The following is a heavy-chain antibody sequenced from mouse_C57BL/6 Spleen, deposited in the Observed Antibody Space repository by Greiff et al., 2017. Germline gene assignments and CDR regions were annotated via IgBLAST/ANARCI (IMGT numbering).Heavy chain of an antibody. V-gene: IGHV5-9-1*02. CDR2: ISSGGDYI. CDR3: TRDLYGSYAMDY. Sequence: EVHLVESGEGLVKPGGSLKLSCAASGFTFSSYAMSWVRQTPEKRLEWVAYISSGGDYIYYADTVKGRFTISRDHARNTLYLQMSSLKSEDTAMYYCTRDLYGSYAMDYWGQGTSVTVSS. D-gene: IGHD1-1*01. CDR1: GFTFSSYA. J-gene: IGHJ4*01.